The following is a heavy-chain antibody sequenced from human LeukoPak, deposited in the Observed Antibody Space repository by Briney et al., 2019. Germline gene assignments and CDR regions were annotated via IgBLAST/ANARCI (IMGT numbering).Heavy chain of an antibody. CDR3: ASVGAKDV. J-gene: IGHJ6*04. CDR2: IYTSGST. V-gene: IGHV4-4*07. CDR1: GGSLSSYY. Sequence: PSETLSLTCTVSGGSLSSYYWNWIRQPAGKGLEWIGRIYTSGSTSYNPSLESRVTMSVDTSKNHFSLKLSSVTAADTAVYYCASVGAKDVWGKGTTVTVSS.